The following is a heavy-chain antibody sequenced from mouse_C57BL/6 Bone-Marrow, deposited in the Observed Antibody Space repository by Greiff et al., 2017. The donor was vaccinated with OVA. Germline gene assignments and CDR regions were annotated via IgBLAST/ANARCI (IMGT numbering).Heavy chain of an antibody. J-gene: IGHJ1*03. CDR1: GFTFTDYY. V-gene: IGHV7-3*01. Sequence: VESGGGLVQPGGSLSLSCAASGFTFTDYYMSWVRQPPGKALEWLGFIRNKADGYTTEYSASVKGRFTISRDNSQSILYRQVNALSAEDSATYYCARSRYGSNDGYCDVWGTGTTVTVSS. CDR3: ARSRYGSNDGYCDV. CDR2: IRNKADGYTT. D-gene: IGHD1-1*01.